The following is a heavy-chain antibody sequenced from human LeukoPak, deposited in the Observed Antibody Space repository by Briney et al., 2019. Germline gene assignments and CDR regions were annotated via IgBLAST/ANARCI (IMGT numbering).Heavy chain of an antibody. CDR2: INHSGST. J-gene: IGHJ4*02. V-gene: IGHV4-34*01. D-gene: IGHD5-24*01. CDR1: GGSFSGYY. Sequence: SEILSLTCAVYGGSFSGYYWSWIRQPPEKGLEWIGEINHSGSTNYNPSLKSRVTISVDTSKNQFSLKLSSVTAADTAVYYCARGLRWLQWLPFDYWGQGTLVTVSS. CDR3: ARGLRWLQWLPFDY.